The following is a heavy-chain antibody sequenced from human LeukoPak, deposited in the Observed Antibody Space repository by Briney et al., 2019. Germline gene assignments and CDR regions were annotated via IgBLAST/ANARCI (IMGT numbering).Heavy chain of an antibody. J-gene: IGHJ4*02. D-gene: IGHD3-22*01. CDR1: GFTFGDYA. Sequence: GGSLRLSCTASGFTFGDYAMSWVRQAPGKGLEWVGFIRSKAYGGTTEYAASVKGRFTISRDDSKSIAYLQMNSLKTEDTAVYYCTRAVASDYYDSSGYYPGDYWGQGTLVTVSS. CDR3: TRAVASDYYDSSGYYPGDY. V-gene: IGHV3-49*04. CDR2: IRSKAYGGTT.